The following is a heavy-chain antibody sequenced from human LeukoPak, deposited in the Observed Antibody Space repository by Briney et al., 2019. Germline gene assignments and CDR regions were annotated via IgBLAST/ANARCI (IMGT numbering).Heavy chain of an antibody. D-gene: IGHD6-19*01. Sequence: GGSLRLSCAASGFTFGSYWMSWVRQAPGKGLEWVANIKQDGSEKYYEDSVKGRFTISRDNAKNSLYLQMNSLRAEDTAVYYCARGRAVAGLKFDPWGQGTLVTVSS. CDR1: GFTFGSYW. J-gene: IGHJ5*02. V-gene: IGHV3-7*01. CDR3: ARGRAVAGLKFDP. CDR2: IKQDGSEK.